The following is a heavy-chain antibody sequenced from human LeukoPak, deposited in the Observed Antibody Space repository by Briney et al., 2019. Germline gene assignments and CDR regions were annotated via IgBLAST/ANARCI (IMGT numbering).Heavy chain of an antibody. Sequence: KPSETLSLTCSVSGGSVSSYYWSWIRQPPGKGLEWIGYIYYSGSTNYNPSLKSRVTISVDTSKNQFSLKLSSVTAADTAVYYCARATIPDYGGPYYSGMDVWGQGTTVTVSS. D-gene: IGHD4-23*01. CDR2: IYYSGST. V-gene: IGHV4-59*02. J-gene: IGHJ6*02. CDR3: ARATIPDYGGPYYSGMDV. CDR1: GGSVSSYY.